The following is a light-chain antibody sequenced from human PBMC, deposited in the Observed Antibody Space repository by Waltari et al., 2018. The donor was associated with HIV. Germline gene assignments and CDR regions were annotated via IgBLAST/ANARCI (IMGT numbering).Light chain of an antibody. CDR1: TGAVTSGHY. CDR2: DTS. J-gene: IGLJ2*01. CDR3: LLSYSGAVV. V-gene: IGLV7-46*01. Sequence: QAVVTQEPSLTVSPGGTVTLTCGSSTGAVTSGHYPYWFQQKPGQAPRTLIYDTSNKHSWRPSRLSGSLRGGKAALTLSGAQPEDEADYSCLLSYSGAVVFGRGTKLTVL.